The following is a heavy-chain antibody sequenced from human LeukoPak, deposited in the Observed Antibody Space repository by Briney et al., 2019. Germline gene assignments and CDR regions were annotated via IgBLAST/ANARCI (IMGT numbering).Heavy chain of an antibody. V-gene: IGHV3-30*02. J-gene: IGHJ4*02. CDR3: AFESMTTVTFDY. CDR1: GFTFSSYG. Sequence: QTGGSLRHSCAASGFTFSSYGMHWVRQAPGKGLEWVAFIRYDGSNKYYADSVKGRFTISRDNSKNTLYLQMNSLRAEDTAVYYCAFESMTTVTFDYWGQGTLVTVSS. CDR2: IRYDGSNK. D-gene: IGHD4-11*01.